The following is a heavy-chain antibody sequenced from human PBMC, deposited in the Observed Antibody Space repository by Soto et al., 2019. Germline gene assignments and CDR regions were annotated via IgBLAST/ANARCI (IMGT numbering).Heavy chain of an antibody. J-gene: IGHJ5*02. V-gene: IGHV6-1*01. Sequence: QVQLQQSGPGLVKPSQTLSLTCAISGDSVSSNDAVWNWIRQSPSRGLEWLGRTYYRSIWQTEYAVTVKCGMTINHDSSKHQSSPQLNSVTPEDTAMYYCARHVGNSWLDHWGQGTLVTVSA. CDR1: GDSVSSNDAV. CDR3: ARHVGNSWLDH. CDR2: TYYRSIWQT.